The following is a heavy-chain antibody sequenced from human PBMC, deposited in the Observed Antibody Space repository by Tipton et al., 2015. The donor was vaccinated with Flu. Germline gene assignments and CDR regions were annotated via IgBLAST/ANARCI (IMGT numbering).Heavy chain of an antibody. Sequence: TLSLTCAVSDFSISSGYYWGWIRQTPGKGLEWIGSIYQSGTTNYNPSLKSRVTISVDTSKNQFSLKLSSLTAADTAVYYCARMEWTVTTPRYFDLWGRGTLVTVSS. J-gene: IGHJ2*01. CDR3: ARMEWTVTTPRYFDL. D-gene: IGHD4-17*01. CDR1: DFSISSGYY. V-gene: IGHV4-38-2*01. CDR2: IYQSGTT.